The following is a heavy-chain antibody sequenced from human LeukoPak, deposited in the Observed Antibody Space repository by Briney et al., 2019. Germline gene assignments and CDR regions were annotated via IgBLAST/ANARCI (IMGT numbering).Heavy chain of an antibody. Sequence: GGSLRLSCAASGFTFSSYWMTGVRQAPGKGLEWVANIKLYVSETYYVDSVRGRFTISRDNAKNSLYLQMNSLRAEDTAVYYCARDLLTSSSWYLAENWFDPWGQGTLVTVSS. J-gene: IGHJ5*02. CDR2: IKLYVSET. V-gene: IGHV3-7*01. CDR3: ARDLLTSSSWYLAENWFDP. CDR1: GFTFSSYW. D-gene: IGHD6-13*01.